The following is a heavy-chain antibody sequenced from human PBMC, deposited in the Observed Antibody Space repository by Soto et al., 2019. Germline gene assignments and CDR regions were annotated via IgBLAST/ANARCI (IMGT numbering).Heavy chain of an antibody. Sequence: EVQLLESGGGLVQPGGSLRLSCAASGFTFSSYAMSWVRQAPGKGLEWVSSISTSGGSTYYADSVKGRFTISRDNSHNALYLQMNSLRADDTALYDCSVSDRSYGMDVWGLGTTVTVSS. CDR2: ISTSGGST. J-gene: IGHJ6*02. CDR1: GFTFSSYA. V-gene: IGHV3-23*01. CDR3: SVSDRSYGMDV.